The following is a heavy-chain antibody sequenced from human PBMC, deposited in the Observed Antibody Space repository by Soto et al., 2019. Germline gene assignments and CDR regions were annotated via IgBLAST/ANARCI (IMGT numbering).Heavy chain of an antibody. J-gene: IGHJ4*02. Sequence: EVQLLESGGGLVQPGGSLRLSCAASGFTFSSYAMRWVRQAPGKGLEWVSAISGSGGSTYYADSVKGRFTISRDNSENTVYLQMHRLSGEGAAVYYCARRGSGSYYDYWGQGTLVTVSS. D-gene: IGHD1-26*01. CDR2: ISGSGGST. V-gene: IGHV3-23*01. CDR1: GFTFSSYA. CDR3: ARRGSGSYYDY.